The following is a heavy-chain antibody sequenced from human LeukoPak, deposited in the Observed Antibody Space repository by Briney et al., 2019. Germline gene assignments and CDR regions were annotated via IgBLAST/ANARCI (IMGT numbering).Heavy chain of an antibody. J-gene: IGHJ4*02. CDR2: ISAYNGDT. V-gene: IGHV1-18*01. CDR3: AREYYYDSSGYYYVVDY. Sequence: ASVKVSCKASGYTFTSYGISWVRQAPGQGLEWMGWISAYNGDTNYAQKLQGRVTMTTDTSTSTAYMELRSLRSDDTAVYNCAREYYYDSSGYYYVVDYWGQGTLVTVSS. D-gene: IGHD3-22*01. CDR1: GYTFTSYG.